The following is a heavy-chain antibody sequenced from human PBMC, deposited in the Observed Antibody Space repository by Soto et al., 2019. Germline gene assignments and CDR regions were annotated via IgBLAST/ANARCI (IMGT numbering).Heavy chain of an antibody. J-gene: IGHJ6*02. V-gene: IGHV3-23*01. CDR2: ISGSGGST. D-gene: IGHD2-8*01. CDR1: GFTFSSYA. Sequence: GGSLRLSCAASGFTFSSYAMSWVRQAPGKGLEWVSAISGSGGSTYYADSVKGRFTISRDNSKNTLYLQMNSLRAEDTAVYYCAKDRLGYCTNGVCYGMDVWGQGTTVTVSS. CDR3: AKDRLGYCTNGVCYGMDV.